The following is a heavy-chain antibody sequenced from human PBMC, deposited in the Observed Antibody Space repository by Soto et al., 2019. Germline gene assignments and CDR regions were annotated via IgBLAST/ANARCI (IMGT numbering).Heavy chain of an antibody. D-gene: IGHD2-2*01. Sequence: ASVKVSCKASGYTFTSYYMHWVRQAPGQGLEWMGIINPSGGSTSYAQKFQGRVTMTRDTSTSTVYMELSSLRSEDTAVYCCARVHCSSTSCYGYYYYYGMDVWGQGTTVTVSS. CDR2: INPSGGST. J-gene: IGHJ6*02. V-gene: IGHV1-46*01. CDR3: ARVHCSSTSCYGYYYYYGMDV. CDR1: GYTFTSYY.